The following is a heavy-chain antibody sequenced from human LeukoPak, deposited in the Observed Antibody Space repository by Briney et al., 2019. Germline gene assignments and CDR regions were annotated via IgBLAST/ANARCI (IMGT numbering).Heavy chain of an antibody. D-gene: IGHD3-22*01. CDR3: GKIPLYYYDSSGYFY. J-gene: IGHJ4*02. Sequence: PGGSLRLSCAASGFTFSSYAMSWVRQAPGKGLEWVSAISGSGGSTYYADSVKGRFTISRDNSKNTLYLQMNSLRAEDTAVYYCGKIPLYYYDSSGYFYWGQGTLVTVSS. CDR2: ISGSGGST. V-gene: IGHV3-23*01. CDR1: GFTFSSYA.